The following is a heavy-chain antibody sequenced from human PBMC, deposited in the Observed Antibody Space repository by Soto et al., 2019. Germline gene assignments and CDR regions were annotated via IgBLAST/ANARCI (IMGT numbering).Heavy chain of an antibody. CDR1: GFTFSSYW. V-gene: IGHV3-7*05. D-gene: IGHD1-26*01. CDR2: IKQDGSEK. CDR3: AREVYIGRGYYFDY. Sequence: GGSLRLSCAASGFTFSSYWMSWVRQAPGKGLEWVANIKQDGSEKYYVDSVKGRFTISRDNAKNSLYLQMNSLRAEDTAVYYCAREVYIGRGYYFDYWGQGTLVTVSS. J-gene: IGHJ4*02.